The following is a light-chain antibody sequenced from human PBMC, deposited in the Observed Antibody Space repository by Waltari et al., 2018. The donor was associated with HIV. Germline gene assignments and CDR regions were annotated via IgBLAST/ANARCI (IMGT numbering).Light chain of an antibody. CDR3: QQGYFTPPWT. CDR1: QSISSY. CDR2: AAS. Sequence: DIQMTQSPSSLSASVGDRVTITCRASQSISSYLNWYQQKPGKAPKLLIYAASSLQSGVPSRFSGSVSGTDFTLTISSLQPEDFASYYCQQGYFTPPWTFGQGTKVEIK. V-gene: IGKV1-39*01. J-gene: IGKJ1*01.